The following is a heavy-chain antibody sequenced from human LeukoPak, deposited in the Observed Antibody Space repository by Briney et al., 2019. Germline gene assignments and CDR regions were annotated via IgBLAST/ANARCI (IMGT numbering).Heavy chain of an antibody. V-gene: IGHV3-33*01. CDR2: IWYDGSNK. CDR3: ARDGRPHRAPRARAPLYYYGMDV. Sequence: GGSLRLSCAASGFTFSSYGMHWVRQAPGKGLEWVAVIWYDGSNKYYADSVKGRFTISRDNSKNTLYLQMNSLRAEDTAVYYCARDGRPHRAPRARAPLYYYGMDVRGQGTTVTVSS. CDR1: GFTFSSYG. J-gene: IGHJ6*02.